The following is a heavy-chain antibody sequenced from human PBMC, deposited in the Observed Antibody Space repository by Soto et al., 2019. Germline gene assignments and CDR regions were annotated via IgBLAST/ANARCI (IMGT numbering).Heavy chain of an antibody. CDR3: ARAPGGYCSGGSCYSDAFDI. D-gene: IGHD2-15*01. J-gene: IGHJ3*02. CDR2: IYYSGST. CDR1: GGSISSYY. Sequence: SETLSLTCTVSGGSISSYYWSWIRQPPGKGLEWIGYIYYSGSTNYNPSLKSRVTMSVDTSKNQFSLKLSSVTAADTAVYYCARAPGGYCSGGSCYSDAFDIWGQGTMVTVSS. V-gene: IGHV4-59*01.